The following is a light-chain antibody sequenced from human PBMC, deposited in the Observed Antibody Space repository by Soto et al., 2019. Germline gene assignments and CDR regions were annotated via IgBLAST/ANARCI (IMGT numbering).Light chain of an antibody. CDR2: VVS. CDR3: SSFTTSHTYI. J-gene: IGLJ1*01. CDR1: SVDVGAYDF. V-gene: IGLV2-11*01. Sequence: QSALTQPHSVSGSPGQSVTISCTGTSVDVGAYDFVSWYQQHPGKAPKLLIYVVSGRPSGVPDRFSGSKSGNAASLTISGLQAEDEDDYYCSSFTTSHTYIFGNGTKVTVL.